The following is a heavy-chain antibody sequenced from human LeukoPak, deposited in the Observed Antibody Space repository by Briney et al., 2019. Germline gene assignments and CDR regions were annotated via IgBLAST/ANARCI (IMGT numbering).Heavy chain of an antibody. V-gene: IGHV4-34*01. Sequence: PSETLSLTCAVYGGSFSGYYWSWIRQPPGKGLEWIGEINHSGSTNYNPSLKNRVTISVDTSKNQFSLKLSSVTAADTAVYYCARTIAARPYYYYGMDVWGQGTTVTVSS. J-gene: IGHJ6*02. D-gene: IGHD6-6*01. CDR3: ARTIAARPYYYYGMDV. CDR1: GGSFSGYY. CDR2: INHSGST.